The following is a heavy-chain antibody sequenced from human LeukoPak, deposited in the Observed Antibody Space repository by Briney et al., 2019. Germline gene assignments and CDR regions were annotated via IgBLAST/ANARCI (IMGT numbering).Heavy chain of an antibody. J-gene: IGHJ4*02. CDR3: AKALDVILSAYFDY. Sequence: GGSLRLSCAASGFTFSSYSMSWVRQAPGKGLEWVSAFSGSGGSTYYADSVKGRFTISRDNSKNTLYLQMNSLRAEDTAVYYCAKALDVILSAYFDYWGQGTLVTVSS. V-gene: IGHV3-23*01. D-gene: IGHD3-9*01. CDR1: GFTFSSYS. CDR2: FSGSGGST.